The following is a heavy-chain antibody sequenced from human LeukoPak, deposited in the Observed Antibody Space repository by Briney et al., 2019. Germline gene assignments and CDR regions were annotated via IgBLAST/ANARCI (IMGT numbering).Heavy chain of an antibody. Sequence: ASVKVSCKASGGTFGSYAISWVRQAPGQGLEWMGRIIPILGIANYAQKFQGRVTITADKSTSTAYMELSSLRSEDTAVYYCARGIAVAGTGWFDPWGQGTLVTVSS. V-gene: IGHV1-69*04. CDR3: ARGIAVAGTGWFDP. J-gene: IGHJ5*02. CDR2: IIPILGIA. CDR1: GGTFGSYA. D-gene: IGHD6-19*01.